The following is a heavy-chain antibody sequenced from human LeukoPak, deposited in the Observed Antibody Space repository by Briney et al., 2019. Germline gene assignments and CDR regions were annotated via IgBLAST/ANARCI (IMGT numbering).Heavy chain of an antibody. CDR1: VGSFSDHY. V-gene: IGHV4-34*01. J-gene: IGHJ3*02. D-gene: IGHD1-26*01. CDR3: ARARVGATSDDALDI. Sequence: SETLSLTCAVYVGSFSDHYWTWIRQPPGKGLEWIGKIDHGGSTDYNPSLKSRVTISVDTSKNQFSLKLTSVTAADTAVYYCARARVGATSDDALDIWGQGTMVTVSS. CDR2: IDHGGST.